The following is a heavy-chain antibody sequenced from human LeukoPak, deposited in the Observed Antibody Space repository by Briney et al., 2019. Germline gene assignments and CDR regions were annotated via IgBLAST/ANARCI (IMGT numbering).Heavy chain of an antibody. J-gene: IGHJ3*02. D-gene: IGHD5-12*01. V-gene: IGHV1-69*02. CDR2: IIPILGIA. Sequence: SVKVSCKASGGTFSSYTISWVRQAPGQGLEWMGRIIPILGIANYAQKFQGRVTITADKSTSTAYMELSSLRSEDTAVYYCARTDIAATIPLFGAFDIWGQGTMVTVSS. CDR1: GGTFSSYT. CDR3: ARTDIAATIPLFGAFDI.